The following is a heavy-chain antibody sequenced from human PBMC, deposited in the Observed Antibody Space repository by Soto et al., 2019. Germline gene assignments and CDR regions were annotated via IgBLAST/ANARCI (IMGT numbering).Heavy chain of an antibody. CDR3: ARSEQWLVQALCSGSYQLAAFDI. J-gene: IGHJ3*02. Sequence: ASVKVSCKASGYTFTSYGISWVRQAPGQGLEWMGWISAYNGNTNYAQKLQGRVTMTTDTSTSTAYMELRSLRSDDTAVYYCARSEQWLVQALCSGSYQLAAFDIWGQGTMVTVSS. D-gene: IGHD6-19*01. CDR1: GYTFTSYG. CDR2: ISAYNGNT. V-gene: IGHV1-18*01.